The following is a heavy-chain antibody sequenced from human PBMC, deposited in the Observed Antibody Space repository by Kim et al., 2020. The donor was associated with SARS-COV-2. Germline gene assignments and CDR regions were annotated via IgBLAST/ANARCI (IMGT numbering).Heavy chain of an antibody. Sequence: SETLSLTCTVSVGSISSSIYYWGWIRQPPGNGLEWIGSIYYSGSTYYNPSLKSRVTISVDTSKNQFSLKLSSVTAADTAVYYCARHRITMVRGVIGWFDP. J-gene: IGHJ5*02. CDR3: ARHRITMVRGVIGWFDP. CDR2: IYYSGST. V-gene: IGHV4-39*01. CDR1: VGSISSSIYY. D-gene: IGHD3-10*01.